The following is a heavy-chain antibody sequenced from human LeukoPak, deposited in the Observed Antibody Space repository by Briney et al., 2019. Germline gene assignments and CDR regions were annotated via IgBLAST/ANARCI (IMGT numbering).Heavy chain of an antibody. V-gene: IGHV4-59*01. CDR2: IYYSGST. D-gene: IGHD3-10*01. CDR3: ARGRTWFGELSL. J-gene: IGHJ4*02. CDR1: GDSISSYY. Sequence: PSETLSLTCTVSGDSISSYYWSWIRQPPGKGLEWIGYIYYSGSTNYNPSLKSRVTISVDTSKKQFSLKLSSVTAADTAVYYCARGRTWFGELSLWGQGTLVTVSS.